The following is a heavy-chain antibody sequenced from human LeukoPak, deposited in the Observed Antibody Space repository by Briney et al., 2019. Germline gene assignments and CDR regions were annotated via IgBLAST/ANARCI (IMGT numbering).Heavy chain of an antibody. V-gene: IGHV3-33*01. Sequence: PGGSLRLSCAASGFTFSSYGMHWVRQAPGKGLELVANIWYDGGNEYYADSVKGRFTISRDNSKNTLYPQMNSLRAEDTAVYYCARDRERAADLGYWGQGTLVTVSS. CDR1: GFTFSSYG. D-gene: IGHD6-13*01. CDR2: IWYDGGNE. J-gene: IGHJ4*02. CDR3: ARDRERAADLGY.